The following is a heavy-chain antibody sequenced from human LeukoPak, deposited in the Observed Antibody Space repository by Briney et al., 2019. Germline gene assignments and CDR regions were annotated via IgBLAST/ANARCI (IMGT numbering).Heavy chain of an antibody. V-gene: IGHV1-46*01. CDR1: GYTFTSYY. Sequence: ASVRVSSKASGYTFTSYYMHWVRQAPGQGLEWMGIINPSGGSTSYAQKFQGRVTMTRDTSTSTVYMELSSLRSEDTAVYYCARGIAVAGTPDPLDIWGQGTMVTVSS. CDR3: ARGIAVAGTPDPLDI. CDR2: INPSGGST. J-gene: IGHJ3*02. D-gene: IGHD6-19*01.